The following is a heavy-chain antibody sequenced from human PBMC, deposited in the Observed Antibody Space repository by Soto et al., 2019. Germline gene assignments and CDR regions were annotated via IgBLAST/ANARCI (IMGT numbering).Heavy chain of an antibody. J-gene: IGHJ4*02. D-gene: IGHD6-13*01. CDR3: ASVPGYSSSWYFDY. V-gene: IGHV4-31*03. CDR1: GGSISSGGYY. Sequence: SETLSLTCTVSGGSISSGGYYWSWIRQNPGKGLEWIAYINYRETTYYNPSLKSRVTISVDTSKNQFSLKLSSVTAADTAVYYCASVPGYSSSWYFDYWGQGTLVTVSS. CDR2: INYRETT.